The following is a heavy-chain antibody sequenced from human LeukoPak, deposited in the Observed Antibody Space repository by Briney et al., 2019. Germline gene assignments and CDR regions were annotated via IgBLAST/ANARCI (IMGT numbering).Heavy chain of an antibody. CDR2: ISSSSSYI. CDR1: GFTFSTYS. Sequence: PGGSLRLSCAASGFTFSTYSMNWVRQAPGKGLEWVSSISSSSSYIYYADSVKGRFTISRDNAKNSLYLQMNSLRAEDTAVCYCARDLTSSSTEYFQHGGQGTLVPVSS. D-gene: IGHD6-6*01. J-gene: IGHJ1*01. CDR3: ARDLTSSSTEYFQH. V-gene: IGHV3-21*01.